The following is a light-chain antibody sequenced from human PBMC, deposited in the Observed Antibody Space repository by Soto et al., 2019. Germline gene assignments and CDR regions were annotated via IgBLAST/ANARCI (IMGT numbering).Light chain of an antibody. CDR1: ASNIGTFY. CDR3: TSWDDNLSAVV. V-gene: IGLV1-47*02. CDR2: ADN. J-gene: IGLJ2*01. Sequence: QSVLTQPPSASATPGQGGTVSCSGSASNIGTFYVSWYQHLPGTAPKLLIYADNQRPSGVPDRFSGSKSGTSASLAISGLRSGDEAYYYCTSWDDNLSAVVFGGGTKLPVL.